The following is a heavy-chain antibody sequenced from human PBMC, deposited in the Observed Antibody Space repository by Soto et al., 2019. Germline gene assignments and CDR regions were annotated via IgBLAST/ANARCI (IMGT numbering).Heavy chain of an antibody. J-gene: IGHJ4*02. CDR2: ISYDGGDK. V-gene: IGHV3-30-3*01. CDR1: GFTFSTYA. CDR3: ARVGAGAGYFLDC. D-gene: IGHD3-22*01. Sequence: QVQLVESGGGVVQPGRSLRLSCAASGFTFSTYAMHWVRQAPGKGLEWVAVISYDGGDKYSADSLKGRFTISRDNSKNPVYLQMNSLRPEDTAVYYCARVGAGAGYFLDCWGQGTLVTVSS.